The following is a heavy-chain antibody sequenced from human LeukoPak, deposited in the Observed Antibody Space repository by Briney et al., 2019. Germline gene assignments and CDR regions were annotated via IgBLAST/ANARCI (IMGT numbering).Heavy chain of an antibody. Sequence: SVKVSCKASGGTFSSYAISWVRQAPGQGLEWMGRIIPIFGTANYAQKFQGRVTITTDESTSTAYMELSSLRPEDTAVYYCASGYYYGSGSYVYWGQGTLVTVSS. CDR2: IIPIFGTA. CDR3: ASGYYYGSGSYVY. J-gene: IGHJ4*02. CDR1: GGTFSSYA. V-gene: IGHV1-69*05. D-gene: IGHD3-10*01.